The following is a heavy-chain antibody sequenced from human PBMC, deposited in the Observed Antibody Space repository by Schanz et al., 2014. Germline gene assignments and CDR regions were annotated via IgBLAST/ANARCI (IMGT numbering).Heavy chain of an antibody. Sequence: EVQLVESGGGLIQPGGSLRLSCAVSGFTVSSNYMSWVRQAPGKGLEWVSTVYMSAASTRYADSVKVRFIISRDSSKNTLFLQMNSLRPEDTALYFCARDEGRDGYNLAFDVWGQGTLVTVSS. V-gene: IGHV3-53*01. CDR2: VYMSAAST. CDR3: ARDEGRDGYNLAFDV. D-gene: IGHD5-12*01. CDR1: GFTVSSNY. J-gene: IGHJ3*01.